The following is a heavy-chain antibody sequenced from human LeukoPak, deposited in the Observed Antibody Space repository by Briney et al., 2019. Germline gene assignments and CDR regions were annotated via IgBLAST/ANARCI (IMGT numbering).Heavy chain of an antibody. J-gene: IGHJ4*02. D-gene: IGHD6-6*01. V-gene: IGHV1-46*01. Sequence: ASVKVSCKASGYTFTSYYMHWVRQAPGQGLEWMGIINPSGGSTSYAQKFQGRVTMTRDMSTSTVYMELSSLRSEDTAVYYCARGLVINSFPTSDFDYWGQGTLVTVSS. CDR3: ARGLVINSFPTSDFDY. CDR2: INPSGGST. CDR1: GYTFTSYY.